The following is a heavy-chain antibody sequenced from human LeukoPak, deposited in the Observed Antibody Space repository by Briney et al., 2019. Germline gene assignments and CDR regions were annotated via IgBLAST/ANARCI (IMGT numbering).Heavy chain of an antibody. D-gene: IGHD2-15*01. CDR3: ARGVAVVAASLRYYYYMDV. J-gene: IGHJ6*03. CDR2: INTDNGHT. Sequence: ASVNISCKTFGYTLTSYGINWVRQAPGQGLQWLGRINTDNGHTNYAQNLQGRLTMTIDTSTSTAYMELRSLRSDDTAVCYCARGVAVVAASLRYYYYMDVWGRGTTVTVSS. CDR1: GYTLTSYG. V-gene: IGHV1-18*01.